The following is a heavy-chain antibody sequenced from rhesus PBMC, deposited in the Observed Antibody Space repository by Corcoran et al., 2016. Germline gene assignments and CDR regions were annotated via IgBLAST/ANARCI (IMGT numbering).Heavy chain of an antibody. D-gene: IGHD3-16*01. CDR3: ARMGGSYYGYFEF. V-gene: IGHV4-147*01. Sequence: QVQLQESGPGLVKPSETLSLTCAVSGGSISSNYWSWIRQPPGKGLEWIGRIYVMGGHTTSTPSIKRRVTMSTDTSKNQFSLKRSSVPAADAAVDYWARMGGSYYGYFEFWGQGALVTVSS. CDR1: GGSISSNY. J-gene: IGHJ1*01. CDR2: IYVMGGHT.